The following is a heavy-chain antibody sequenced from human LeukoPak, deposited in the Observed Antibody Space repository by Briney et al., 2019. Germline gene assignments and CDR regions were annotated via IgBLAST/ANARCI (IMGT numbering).Heavy chain of an antibody. J-gene: IGHJ4*02. Sequence: GGSLRLSCAASGFSFRDYYMAWIRQAPGKGLEWIAFISASRGYTDYADSVKGRFTISRDNAKNSLFLEMNSLRADDTAVYYCVRGVDPARAFDFWGQGTLVIVSS. CDR1: GFSFRDYY. CDR2: ISASRGYT. V-gene: IGHV3-11*06. D-gene: IGHD2-2*01. CDR3: VRGVDPARAFDF.